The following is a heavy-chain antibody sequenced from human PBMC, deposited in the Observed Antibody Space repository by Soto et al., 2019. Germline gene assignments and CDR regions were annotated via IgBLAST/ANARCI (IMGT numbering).Heavy chain of an antibody. D-gene: IGHD6-19*01. V-gene: IGHV3-74*01. CDR2: INGDGTSI. Sequence: EVQLVESGGGLVQPGGSLRLSCAASGFTFSNHWMHWVRQVPGKGLVWVSRINGDGTSINYADSVKGRFTISRDNAKNTLSLQMNSLRAEDTAVYYWARDPGDSTGWFYFDSWGQGTLVIVSS. CDR3: ARDPGDSTGWFYFDS. J-gene: IGHJ4*02. CDR1: GFTFSNHW.